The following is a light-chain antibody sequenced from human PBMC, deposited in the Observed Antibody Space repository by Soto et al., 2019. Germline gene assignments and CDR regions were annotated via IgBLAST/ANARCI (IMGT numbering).Light chain of an antibody. V-gene: IGLV4-69*01. CDR3: QTWSTDIRV. CDR1: SGHNSYA. CDR2: LNSDGSH. Sequence: QAVVTQPPSASSSLGASVKLTCTLSSGHNSYAIAWHQQQPEKGPRYLMKLNSDGSHSKWDGIPGRLSGSSSGAERYLTISGLQSEDEADYYCQTWSTDIRVFGGGTTLTVL. J-gene: IGLJ3*02.